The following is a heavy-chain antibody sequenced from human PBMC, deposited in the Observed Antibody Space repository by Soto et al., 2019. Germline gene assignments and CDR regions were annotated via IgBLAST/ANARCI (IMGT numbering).Heavy chain of an antibody. J-gene: IGHJ4*02. Sequence: QLQLQASGSGLVKPSQTLSLTCAVSGGYISSGGYAWSWIRQPPGKGLEWIGYLYHSGSTYYNPALKSRVTISVDRSKNQFSLKLSSVTAADTSVYYCARVPDYWGQGTLVTVSS. CDR1: GGYISSGGYA. D-gene: IGHD2-2*01. CDR3: ARVPDY. CDR2: LYHSGST. V-gene: IGHV4-30-2*01.